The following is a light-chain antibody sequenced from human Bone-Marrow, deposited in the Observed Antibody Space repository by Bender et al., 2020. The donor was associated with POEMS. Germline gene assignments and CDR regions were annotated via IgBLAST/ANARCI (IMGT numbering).Light chain of an antibody. V-gene: IGLV2-23*02. Sequence: QSALTQPPSASGSPGQSVTISCTGTSSDVGSYNLVSWYQQLPGKAPQLMIYEVSKRPSGVSNRFSGSKSGNTASLTISGLQAEDEADYYCCSYAGSSTGVFGGGTRLTVL. CDR1: SSDVGSYNL. CDR3: CSYAGSSTGV. CDR2: EVS. J-gene: IGLJ3*02.